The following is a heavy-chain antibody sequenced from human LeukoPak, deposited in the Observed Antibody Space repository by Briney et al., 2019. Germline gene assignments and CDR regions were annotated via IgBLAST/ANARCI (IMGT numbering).Heavy chain of an antibody. CDR1: GFTFSSYS. CDR3: TTVVTYGSGSYDYYYYYGMDV. D-gene: IGHD3-10*01. J-gene: IGHJ6*02. V-gene: IGHV3-15*01. Sequence: GGSLRLSCAASGFTFSSYSMNWVRQAPGKGLEWVGRIKSKTDGGTTDYAAPVKGRFTISRDDSKNTLHLQMNSLKTEDTAVYYCTTVVTYGSGSYDYYYYYGMDVWGQGTTVTVSS. CDR2: IKSKTDGGTT.